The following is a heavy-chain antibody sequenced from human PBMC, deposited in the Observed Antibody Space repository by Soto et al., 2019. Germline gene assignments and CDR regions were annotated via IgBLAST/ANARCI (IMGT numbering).Heavy chain of an antibody. Sequence: QVQLAESGGGVVQPGRSLRLSCAASGFTISRYGMHWVRQAPGKGLEWVAIIWYDGSNKYYADSVKGRFTISRDNSKNTLYLQMNGLGAEDTAMYYCARGYSSTSGPDYWGQGTLVTVSS. V-gene: IGHV3-33*01. CDR2: IWYDGSNK. CDR3: ARGYSSTSGPDY. D-gene: IGHD6-19*01. CDR1: GFTISRYG. J-gene: IGHJ4*02.